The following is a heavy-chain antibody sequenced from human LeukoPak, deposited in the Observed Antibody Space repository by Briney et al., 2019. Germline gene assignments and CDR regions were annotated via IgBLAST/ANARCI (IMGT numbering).Heavy chain of an antibody. D-gene: IGHD3-10*01. J-gene: IGHJ4*02. Sequence: GGSLRLSCAASGFTFSSYAMSWVRQAPGKGLEWVSGISGSDGSTNYADSVKGRFTISRDNSKNTLYLQMNSLRAEDTAVYYCAKLDYYGNYWGRGTLVTVSS. CDR2: ISGSDGST. CDR1: GFTFSSYA. V-gene: IGHV3-23*01. CDR3: AKLDYYGNY.